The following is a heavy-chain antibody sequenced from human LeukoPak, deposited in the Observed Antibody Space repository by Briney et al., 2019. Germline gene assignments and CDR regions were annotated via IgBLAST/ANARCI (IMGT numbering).Heavy chain of an antibody. CDR1: GFTFSDYY. CDR2: ISSSGSTI. D-gene: IGHD3-3*01. V-gene: IGHV3-11*01. Sequence: GGSLRLSRAASGFTFSDYYMSWIRQAPGKGLEWVSYISSSGSTIYYADSVKGRFTISRDNAKNSLYLQMNSLRAEDTAVYYCARAYDFWSGYLVEAFDIWGQGTMVTVSS. J-gene: IGHJ3*02. CDR3: ARAYDFWSGYLVEAFDI.